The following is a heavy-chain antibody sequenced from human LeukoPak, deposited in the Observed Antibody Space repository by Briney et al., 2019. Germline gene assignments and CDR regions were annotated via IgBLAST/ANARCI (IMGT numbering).Heavy chain of an antibody. V-gene: IGHV4-34*01. CDR2: INHSGST. CDR1: GGTFSGYY. J-gene: IGHJ3*02. CDR3: ARVSSSWYAAFDI. Sequence: PSETLSLNSAVYGGTFSGYYWSWLRQPPGQGLEWIGEINHSGSTNYNPSLKSRVTISVDKSNNQFSLQLSSVTAADTAVYYCARVSSSWYAAFDIWGQGTMVTVSS. D-gene: IGHD6-13*01.